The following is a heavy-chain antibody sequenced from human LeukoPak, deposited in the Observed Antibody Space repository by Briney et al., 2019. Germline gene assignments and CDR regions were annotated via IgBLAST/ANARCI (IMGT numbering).Heavy chain of an antibody. D-gene: IGHD5-18*01. V-gene: IGHV3-66*01. CDR1: GFTVSSNY. J-gene: IGHJ4*02. CDR2: IYSGGST. Sequence: GGSLRLSCAASGFTVSSNYMSWVRQAPGKGLEWVSVIYSGGSTYYADSVKGRFTISRDNSKNTLYLQMNSLRAEDTAVYYCAGIQLWSPFDYWAREPWSPSPQ. CDR3: AGIQLWSPFDY.